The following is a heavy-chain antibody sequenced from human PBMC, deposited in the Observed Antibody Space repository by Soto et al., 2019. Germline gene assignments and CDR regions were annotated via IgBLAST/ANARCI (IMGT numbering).Heavy chain of an antibody. J-gene: IGHJ4*02. Sequence: SETLSLTCAVYGGSFSGYYWSWIRQPPGKGLEWIGEINHSGSTNYNPSLKSRVTISVDTSKNQFSLKLSPVTAADTAVYYCAITPDYGDYPSYWGQGTLVTVSS. V-gene: IGHV4-34*01. CDR2: INHSGST. CDR1: GGSFSGYY. D-gene: IGHD4-17*01. CDR3: AITPDYGDYPSY.